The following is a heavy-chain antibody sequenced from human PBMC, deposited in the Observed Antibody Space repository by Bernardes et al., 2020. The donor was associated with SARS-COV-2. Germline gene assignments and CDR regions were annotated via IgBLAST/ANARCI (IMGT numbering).Heavy chain of an antibody. V-gene: IGHV1-2*02. CDR2: INPNSGGT. Sequence: ASVKVSCKASGYTFTGYYMHWVRQAPGQGLEWMGWINPNSGGTNYAQKFQGRVTMTRATTISTAYMELSRLRSDDTAVYYCARGGNDFEYFDYWGRGTLVTVSS. CDR1: GYTFTGYY. D-gene: IGHD3-16*01. CDR3: ARGGNDFEYFDY. J-gene: IGHJ4*02.